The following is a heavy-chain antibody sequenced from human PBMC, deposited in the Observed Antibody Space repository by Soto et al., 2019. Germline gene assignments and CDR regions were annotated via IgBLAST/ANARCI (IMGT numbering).Heavy chain of an antibody. Sequence: PGGSLRLSCAASGYTVSSNYMSWVRQAPGKGLEWVSGIYSGCSTYYADSVKGRFTISRDTSKNTLYLQMNRLRAEDTAVYYCATEGGAATTRNASDIWGQGTMVTASS. J-gene: IGHJ3*02. V-gene: IGHV3-53*01. D-gene: IGHD1-1*01. CDR3: ATEGGAATTRNASDI. CDR1: GYTVSSNY. CDR2: IYSGCST.